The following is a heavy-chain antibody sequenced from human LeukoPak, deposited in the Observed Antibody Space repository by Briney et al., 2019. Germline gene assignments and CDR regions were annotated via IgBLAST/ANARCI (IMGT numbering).Heavy chain of an antibody. CDR2: IYSGGST. CDR1: GFTVSSNY. V-gene: IGHV3-53*01. CDR3: AKIGVIGLWYFDY. D-gene: IGHD2-21*01. Sequence: GGSLRLSCAASGFTVSSNYMSWVRQAPGKGLEWVSVIYSGGSTFYADSVRGRFTISRDNSKNTLYLQMYSLRPEDTAIYYCAKIGVIGLWYFDYWGQGSLVTVSS. J-gene: IGHJ4*02.